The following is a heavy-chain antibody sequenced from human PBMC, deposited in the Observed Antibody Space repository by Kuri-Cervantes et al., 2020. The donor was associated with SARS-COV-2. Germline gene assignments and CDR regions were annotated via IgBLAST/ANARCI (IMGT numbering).Heavy chain of an antibody. V-gene: IGHV1-3*04. CDR3: ARVSRGAVLDYFDY. J-gene: IGHJ4*02. Sequence: ASVKVSCKASGYTFTMFSIHWVRQAPGQRPEWMGWINTANGNTKYSQKFQGRVTISRDTSATTAYMELSSLRSEDTAVYYCARVSRGAVLDYFDYWGQGTLVTVSS. CDR2: INTANGNT. D-gene: IGHD5-12*01. CDR1: GYTFTMFS.